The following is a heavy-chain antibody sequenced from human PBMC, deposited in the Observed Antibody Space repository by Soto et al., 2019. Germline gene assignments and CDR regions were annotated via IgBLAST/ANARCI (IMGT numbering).Heavy chain of an antibody. D-gene: IGHD3-3*01. Sequence: SETLSLTCAVSSGSISSSNWWSWVRQPPGKGLEWIGEIYHSGSTNYNPSLKSRVTISVDKSKNQFSLKLSSVTAADTAVYYCARVRNYDFWSVRWFDPWGQGTLVTVSS. CDR2: IYHSGST. J-gene: IGHJ5*02. CDR3: ARVRNYDFWSVRWFDP. V-gene: IGHV4-4*02. CDR1: SGSISSSNW.